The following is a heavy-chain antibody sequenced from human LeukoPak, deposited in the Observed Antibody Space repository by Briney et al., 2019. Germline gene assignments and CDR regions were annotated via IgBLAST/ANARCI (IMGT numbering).Heavy chain of an antibody. D-gene: IGHD2/OR15-2a*01. Sequence: GASVKVSCKASGYTFYDYYIHWVRQAPGQGLEWMGWINPDRGGTNYAQKFQGRVTMTRDTSISTVYMEVKRLTSDDTGVYFCARDGIIGIILSNNWIDAWGQGTLVTVSS. J-gene: IGHJ5*02. CDR1: GYTFYDYY. CDR3: ARDGIIGIILSNNWIDA. CDR2: INPDRGGT. V-gene: IGHV1-2*02.